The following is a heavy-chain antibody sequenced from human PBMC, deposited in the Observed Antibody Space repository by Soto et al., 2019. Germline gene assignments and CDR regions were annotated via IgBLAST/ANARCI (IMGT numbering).Heavy chain of an antibody. V-gene: IGHV1-18*01. D-gene: IGHD3-3*01. CDR2: ISAYNGNT. Sequence: RASVKVSCKASGYTFTSYGISWVRQAPGQGLEWMGWISAYNGNTNYAQKLQGRVTMTTDTSTSTAYMELRSLRSDDTAVYYCARGNYDFWSEPFDYWGQGTLVTVSS. CDR3: ARGNYDFWSEPFDY. CDR1: GYTFTSYG. J-gene: IGHJ4*02.